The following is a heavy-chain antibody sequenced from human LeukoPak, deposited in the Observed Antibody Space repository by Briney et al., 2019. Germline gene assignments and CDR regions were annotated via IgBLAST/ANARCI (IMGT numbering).Heavy chain of an antibody. D-gene: IGHD3-3*01. V-gene: IGHV3-53*01. CDR3: ARDPYGIFPGMDV. Sequence: GGSLRLSCAASGFTFSSYWMSWVRQAPGKGLEWVSVIYSGGSTYYADSVKGRFTISRDNSKNTLYLQMNSLRAEDTAVYYCARDPYGIFPGMDVWGQGTTVTVSS. J-gene: IGHJ6*02. CDR1: GFTFSSYW. CDR2: IYSGGST.